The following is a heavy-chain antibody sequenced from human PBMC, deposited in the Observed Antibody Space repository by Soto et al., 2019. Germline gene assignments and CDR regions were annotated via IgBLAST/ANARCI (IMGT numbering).Heavy chain of an antibody. V-gene: IGHV3-30-3*01. CDR1: GFTFSSHT. J-gene: IGHJ4*01. CDR2: ISYDGSNE. CDR3: ARDPKKCEYSFDY. Sequence: QVQLVQSGGGVVQPGRSLRLSCAASGFTFSSHTMHWVRQAPGKGLEWVAVISYDGSNEYYADSVKGRFTISRDNSKNTLYLQMNSLSADDTAVYYCARDPKKCEYSFDYWGRGTLVTVSS.